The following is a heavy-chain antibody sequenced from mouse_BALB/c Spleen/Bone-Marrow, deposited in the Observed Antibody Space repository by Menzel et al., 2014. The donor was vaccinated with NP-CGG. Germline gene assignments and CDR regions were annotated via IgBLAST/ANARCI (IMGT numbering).Heavy chain of an antibody. CDR2: ISSGGGYT. Sequence: EVQVVESGGDLVKPGGSLKLSCAASGFTFSTYGMSWVRQTPDKRLEWVATISSGGGYTYYPDSVKGRFTISRDNANNTRYLQMSSLKAEDTAMYYCTRQRNWDHYAMDYWGQGTSVTGAS. J-gene: IGHJ4*01. D-gene: IGHD4-1*01. CDR1: GFTFSTYG. CDR3: TRQRNWDHYAMDY. V-gene: IGHV5-6*01.